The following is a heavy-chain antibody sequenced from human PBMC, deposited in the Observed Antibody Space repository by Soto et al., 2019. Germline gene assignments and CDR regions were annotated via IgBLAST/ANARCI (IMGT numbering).Heavy chain of an antibody. V-gene: IGHV4-39*01. D-gene: IGHD3-3*01. CDR1: GGSISSSSYY. CDR2: IYYSGST. CDR3: ARQDYDFWSGYYYMDV. J-gene: IGHJ6*03. Sequence: TSETLSLTCTVSGGSISSSSYYWGWIRQPPGKGLEWIGSIYYSGSTYYNPSLKSRVTISVDTSKNQFSLKLSSVTAADTAVYYCARQDYDFWSGYYYMDVWGKGTTVTVSS.